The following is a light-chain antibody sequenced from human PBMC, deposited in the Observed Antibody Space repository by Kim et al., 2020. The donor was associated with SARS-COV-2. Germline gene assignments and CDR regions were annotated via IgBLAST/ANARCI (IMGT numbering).Light chain of an antibody. J-gene: IGKJ2*01. V-gene: IGKV1-5*03. CDR1: QNINSW. Sequence: DIRMTQSPPTLSASVGDSVTITCRASQNINSWLAWYQQKPGKAPKLLIYAASALQGGVPRRFSGSRSDLEFTLTINGLQPDDFATYYCQEYEAYSPWAFGQGTKVDIK. CDR3: QEYEAYSPWA. CDR2: AAS.